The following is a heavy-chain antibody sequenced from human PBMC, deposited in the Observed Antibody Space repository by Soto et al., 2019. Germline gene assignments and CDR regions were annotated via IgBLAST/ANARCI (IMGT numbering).Heavy chain of an antibody. CDR3: ARGKGHTGLNCFDP. J-gene: IGHJ5*02. V-gene: IGHV4-38-2*01. Sequence: SETLSLTCAVSGYSISSGYYWGWIRQPPGKGREWIGNIYHSETNYHNPSLTRRVSISVDTSKNHFSLKLSSVTAADTAVYYCARGKGHTGLNCFDPWGQGTLVTVSS. CDR1: GYSISSGYY. D-gene: IGHD6-13*01. CDR2: IYHSETN.